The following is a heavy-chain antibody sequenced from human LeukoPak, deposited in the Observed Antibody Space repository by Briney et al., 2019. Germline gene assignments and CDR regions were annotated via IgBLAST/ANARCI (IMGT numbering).Heavy chain of an antibody. CDR2: INPSGGST. CDR1: GYTFTCYY. J-gene: IGHJ4*02. CDR3: ARSVEVPAATPLSFDY. Sequence: GASVKVSCKASGYTFTCYYMHWVRQAPGQGLEWMGIINPSGGSTSYAQKFQGRVTMTRDTSTSTVYMELSSLRSEDTAVYYCARSVEVPAATPLSFDYWGQGTLVTVSS. D-gene: IGHD2-2*01. V-gene: IGHV1-46*01.